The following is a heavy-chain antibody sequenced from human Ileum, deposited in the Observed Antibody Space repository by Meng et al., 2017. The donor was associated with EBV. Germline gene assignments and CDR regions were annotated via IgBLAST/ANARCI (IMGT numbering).Heavy chain of an antibody. J-gene: IGHJ4*02. CDR3: ARNVPGTSAYYD. CDR2: IYYSGST. D-gene: IGHD3-22*01. Sequence: QLQDSGPGLVKPSDILSLTCAVSGYSISSTNWWGWIRQPPGKGLEWIGYIYYSGSTSYNPSLKSRVTMSVDTSKNQFSLNLNSVTAVDTAVYYCARNVPGTSAYYDWGQGTLVTVSS. V-gene: IGHV4-28*01. CDR1: GYSISSTNW.